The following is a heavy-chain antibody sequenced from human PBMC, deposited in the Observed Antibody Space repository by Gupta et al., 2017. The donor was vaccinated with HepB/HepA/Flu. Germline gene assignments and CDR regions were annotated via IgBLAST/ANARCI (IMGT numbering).Heavy chain of an antibody. J-gene: IGHJ6*02. CDR2: MNPNSGNT. D-gene: IGHD1-26*01. V-gene: IGHV1-8*01. Sequence: QVQLVQSGAEVKKPGASVKVSCKASGYTFTSYDINCVRQATGQGLEWMGWMNPNSGNTGYAQKFQGRVTMTRNTSISTAYMELSSLRSEDTAVYYCARGSSWDTYYYYGMDVWGQGTTVTVSS. CDR1: GYTFTSYD. CDR3: ARGSSWDTYYYYGMDV.